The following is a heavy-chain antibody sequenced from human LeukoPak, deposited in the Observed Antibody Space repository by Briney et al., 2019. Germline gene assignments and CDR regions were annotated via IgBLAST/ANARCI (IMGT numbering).Heavy chain of an antibody. J-gene: IGHJ4*02. V-gene: IGHV3-23*01. CDR2: ITTGGPNT. Sequence: PGGSLRLSCTASGFTFSSYTMSWVRQAPGKGLKWVSTITTGGPNTYYADSVKGRFTISRDNSKNTLYLQMNSLRAEDTAVYYCARAAYDSSGYLTLRGQGTLVTVSS. D-gene: IGHD3-22*01. CDR1: GFTFSSYT. CDR3: ARAAYDSSGYLTL.